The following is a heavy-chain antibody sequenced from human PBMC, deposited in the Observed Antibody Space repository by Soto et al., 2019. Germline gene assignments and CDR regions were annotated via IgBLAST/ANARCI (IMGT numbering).Heavy chain of an antibody. CDR2: IYSGGAT. CDR3: AKLGPYGSESYSFRYNWIDP. CDR1: GFSGSSSH. D-gene: IGHD3-10*01. J-gene: IGHJ5*02. Sequence: EVQLVDSGGGLIQPGGSLRLSCAASGFSGSSSHMIGVRQAPGKGLEWVSVIYSGGATYYAVSVKGRFTISRDRSKNTVYLQMDGLRTEDTAVYHCAKLGPYGSESYSFRYNWIDPWGQGTLVTVSS. V-gene: IGHV3-53*01.